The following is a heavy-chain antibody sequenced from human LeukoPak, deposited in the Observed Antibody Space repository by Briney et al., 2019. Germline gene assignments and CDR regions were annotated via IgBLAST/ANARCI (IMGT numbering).Heavy chain of an antibody. Sequence: SETLSLTCTVSGGSISGVYWNWIRQPPRKGLEWVGYIHTSGSTSFNPSLKSRLSFSIDTSKNQVSLRLSSVTVTDTAVYYCARRRGGWGEGEFDYWGPGTPVTVST. V-gene: IGHV4-4*09. CDR1: GGSISGVY. J-gene: IGHJ4*02. CDR3: ARRRGGWGEGEFDY. CDR2: IHTSGST. D-gene: IGHD3-16*01.